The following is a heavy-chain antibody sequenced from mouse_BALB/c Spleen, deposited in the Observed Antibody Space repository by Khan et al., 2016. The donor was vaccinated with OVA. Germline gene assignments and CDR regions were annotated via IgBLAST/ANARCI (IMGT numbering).Heavy chain of an antibody. Sequence: QVQLQQSGAELVKPGASVKLSCKTSGYIFTSYWIHWVKQRSGQGLEWIARIYPGTDNTYYNENLKDKATLTADKSSSTAYMQLSSVKSDDSAVFCSAREEALYYFRYWDQGTTLAASS. CDR3: AREEALYYFRY. J-gene: IGHJ2*01. CDR1: GYIFTSYW. CDR2: IYPGTDNT. V-gene: IGHV1S132*01.